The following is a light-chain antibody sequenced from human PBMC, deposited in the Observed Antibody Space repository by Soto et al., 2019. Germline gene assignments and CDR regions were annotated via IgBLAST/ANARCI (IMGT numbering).Light chain of an antibody. CDR2: GAS. Sequence: EIVLTQSPGTLSLSPGERATLSCRASQSVSSYLAWYQQKPGQAPRLLIYGASSRATGIPDRFSGSGSGTDFSLTISRLVPEDLAVYYCHQYVSSSRTFGQGTKVEIK. J-gene: IGKJ1*01. CDR3: HQYVSSSRT. CDR1: QSVSSY. V-gene: IGKV3-20*01.